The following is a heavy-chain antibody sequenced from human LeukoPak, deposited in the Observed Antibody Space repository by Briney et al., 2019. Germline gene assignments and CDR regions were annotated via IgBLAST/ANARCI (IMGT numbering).Heavy chain of an antibody. CDR2: ISSSGSTI. D-gene: IGHD6-13*01. V-gene: IGHV3-48*04. CDR3: ARGGSSAMWYYYMDV. J-gene: IGHJ6*03. Sequence: PGGSLRLSCAASGFTFSNYAMNWVRQAPGKGLEWVSYISSSGSTIYYAGSVKGRFTISRDNAKNSLYLQMNSLRAEDPAVYSCARGGSSAMWYYYMDVWGTGTTVTVSS. CDR1: GFTFSNYA.